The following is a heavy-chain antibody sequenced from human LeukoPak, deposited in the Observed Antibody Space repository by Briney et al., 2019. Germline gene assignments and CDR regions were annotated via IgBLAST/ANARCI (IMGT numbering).Heavy chain of an antibody. CDR2: IYYSGST. V-gene: IGHV4-39*01. J-gene: IGHJ4*02. D-gene: IGHD4-17*01. CDR1: GGSISSIFNY. Sequence: KSSETLSLTCTVSGGSISSIFNYWGWIRQPPGKGLEWIGSIYYSGSTYYNPSLKSRVTISIDTSKNQFSLKLSSVTAADTAVYYCAFNPMTTVTSYYFDYWGQGALITVSS. CDR3: AFNPMTTVTSYYFDY.